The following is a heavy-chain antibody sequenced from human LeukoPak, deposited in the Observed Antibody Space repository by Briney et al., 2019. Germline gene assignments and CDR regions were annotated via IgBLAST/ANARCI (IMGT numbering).Heavy chain of an antibody. V-gene: IGHV5-51*01. J-gene: IGHJ4*02. CDR3: ARLMTTVSPRSFDF. CDR2: IYPGDSDT. CDR1: GYSFTTYW. D-gene: IGHD4-17*01. Sequence: GESLKISCKGSGYSFTTYWIGWVRQMPGKGLEWMGIIYPGDSDTRYSPSFRGQVTISTDKSINTAYLQWSSLKASDIAIYYCARLMTTVSPRSFDFCGQGTLVTVSS.